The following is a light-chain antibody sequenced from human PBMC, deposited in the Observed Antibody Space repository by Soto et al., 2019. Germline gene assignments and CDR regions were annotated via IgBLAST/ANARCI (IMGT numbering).Light chain of an antibody. CDR3: YSYTTSSNYV. J-gene: IGLJ1*01. CDR1: STDVGGYNY. Sequence: QSALTQPASVSGSPGQSITISCAGTSTDVGGYNYVSWYQQHPGKAPKLMISEVTNRPSGVSNRFSGSKSGNTASLHISGLQAEDEADYYCYSYTTSSNYVLGNGTKVT. V-gene: IGLV2-14*01. CDR2: EVT.